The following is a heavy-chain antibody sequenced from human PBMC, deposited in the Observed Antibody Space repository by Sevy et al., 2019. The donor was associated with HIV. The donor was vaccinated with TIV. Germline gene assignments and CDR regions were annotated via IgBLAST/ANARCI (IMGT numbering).Heavy chain of an antibody. CDR2: ISYDGSNK. Sequence: GGSLRLSCAASGFTFSSYGMHWVRQAPGKGLEWVAVISYDGSNKYYADSVKGRFTISRDNSKNTLYLQMNSLRAEDTAVYFCSREDYYFIMDVWGQGTTVTVSS. V-gene: IGHV3-30*03. CDR1: GFTFSSYG. CDR3: SREDYYFIMDV. J-gene: IGHJ6*02.